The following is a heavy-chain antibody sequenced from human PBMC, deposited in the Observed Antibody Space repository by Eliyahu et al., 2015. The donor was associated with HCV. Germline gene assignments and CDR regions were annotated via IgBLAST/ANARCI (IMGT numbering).Heavy chain of an antibody. CDR1: GYSFTGYY. J-gene: IGHJ4*02. CDR3: ARTYSRYYFDY. Sequence: QVQLVQSGAEVKKPGASVKVSCKASGYSFTGYYIHWVRQAPGQGLEWMGWINPNSGATNYAQKFQGRVTMTRDTSISTAYMEMTRLRSDDTAVYYCARTYSRYYFDYWSQGTLVTVSS. CDR2: INPNSGAT. V-gene: IGHV1-2*02. D-gene: IGHD6-13*01.